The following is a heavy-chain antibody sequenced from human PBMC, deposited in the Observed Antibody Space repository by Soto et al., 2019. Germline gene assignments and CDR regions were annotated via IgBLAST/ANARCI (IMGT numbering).Heavy chain of an antibody. V-gene: IGHV6-1*01. J-gene: IGHJ6*03. CDR1: GDSVSSNSAG. CDR2: TYYRSKWYN. Sequence: SQTLSLTCDISGDSVSSNSAGWNWIRQTPSRGLEWLGRTYYRSKWYNNYAVSVKSRTTINPDTSKNQFSLQLNSVTPEDTAVYYCARGSWDDVSGHYYMDVWGKGTTVTVSS. D-gene: IGHD1-1*01. CDR3: ARGSWDDVSGHYYMDV.